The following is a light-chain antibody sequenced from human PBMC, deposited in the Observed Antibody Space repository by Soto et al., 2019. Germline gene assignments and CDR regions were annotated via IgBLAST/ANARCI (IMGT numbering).Light chain of an antibody. CDR2: GAS. CDR1: QSVSSN. Sequence: EIVMTQSPATLSVSPGERATLSCRASQSVSSNLAWYQQKPGQAPRLLIYGASTRAPGIPARFSGSVSGTEFTLTISSLQSEDFAVYYCQQYNNWPPWTFGPGTKVEIK. CDR3: QQYNNWPPWT. V-gene: IGKV3-15*01. J-gene: IGKJ1*01.